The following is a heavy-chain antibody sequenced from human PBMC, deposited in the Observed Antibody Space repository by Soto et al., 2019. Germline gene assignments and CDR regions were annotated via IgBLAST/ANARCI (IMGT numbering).Heavy chain of an antibody. V-gene: IGHV3-7*03. D-gene: IGHD3-3*01. J-gene: IGHJ6*02. Sequence: GGALRLSCAASGFTFSSYWMSWVRQAPGKGLEWVANIKQDGSEKYYVDSVKGRSTISRDNAKNSLYLQMNSLRAEDTAVYYCARRLGTIFGVVITYGMDVWGQGTKVTVSS. CDR3: ARRLGTIFGVVITYGMDV. CDR2: IKQDGSEK. CDR1: GFTFSSYW.